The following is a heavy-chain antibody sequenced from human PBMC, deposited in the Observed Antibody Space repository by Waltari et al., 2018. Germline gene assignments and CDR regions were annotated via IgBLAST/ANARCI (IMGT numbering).Heavy chain of an antibody. CDR2: IYYSGST. Sequence: QLHLQESGPGLVKPSQPLSLPCPFSGASLSRRGYYWGWIRQPPGKGLEWIGYIYYSGSTYYNPSLKSRVTISVDTSKNQFSLKLSSVTAADTAVYYCARDLGSNYVGFDYWGQGTLVTVSS. CDR1: GASLSRRGYY. J-gene: IGHJ4*02. D-gene: IGHD4-4*01. V-gene: IGHV4-31*03. CDR3: ARDLGSNYVGFDY.